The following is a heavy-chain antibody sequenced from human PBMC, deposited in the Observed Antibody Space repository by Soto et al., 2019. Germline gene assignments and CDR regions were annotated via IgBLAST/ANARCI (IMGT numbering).Heavy chain of an antibody. CDR2: IDPSDSYT. J-gene: IGHJ6*02. D-gene: IGHD3-22*01. CDR3: ATRYYYDSSGYSYYYYGMDV. Sequence: WESLKISCKGSGYSFTSYWISWVRQMPGKGLEWMGRIDPSDSYTNYSPSFQGHVTISADKSISTAYLQWSSLKASDTAMYYCATRYYYDSSGYSYYYYGMDVWGQGTTATVSS. CDR1: GYSFTSYW. V-gene: IGHV5-10-1*01.